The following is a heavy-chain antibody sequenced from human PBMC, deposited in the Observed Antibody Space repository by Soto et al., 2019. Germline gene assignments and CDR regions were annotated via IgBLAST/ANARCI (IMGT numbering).Heavy chain of an antibody. V-gene: IGHV3-15*07. D-gene: IGHD3-3*01. CDR1: GFSITNTW. CDR3: NSYPDFWGGHTPL. CDR2: VKSNADGGTA. Sequence: EVQLVESGGGLVQPGGSLRLSCAASGFSITNTWMHWVRQAPGKGLEWVGRVKSNADGGTADYAAPVKGRFTVSRADSKNTQYLRMQTRKMEDTAVYYCNSYPDFWGGHTPLWGQGTLVTVSS. J-gene: IGHJ4*02.